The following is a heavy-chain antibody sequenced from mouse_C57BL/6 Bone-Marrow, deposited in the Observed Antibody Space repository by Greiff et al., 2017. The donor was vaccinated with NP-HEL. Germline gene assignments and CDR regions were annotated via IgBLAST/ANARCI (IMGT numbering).Heavy chain of an antibody. CDR1: GYTFTSYW. V-gene: IGHV1-74*01. CDR2: IHPSDSDT. J-gene: IGHJ3*01. D-gene: IGHD1-1*01. Sequence: QVQLQQPGAELVKPGASVKVSCKASGYTFTSYWMHWVKQRPGQGLEWIGRIHPSDSDTNYNQKFKGKATLTVDKSSSTAYMQLSSLTSEDSAVDYCAIEDYYGRAWFAYWGQGTLVTVAA. CDR3: AIEDYYGRAWFAY.